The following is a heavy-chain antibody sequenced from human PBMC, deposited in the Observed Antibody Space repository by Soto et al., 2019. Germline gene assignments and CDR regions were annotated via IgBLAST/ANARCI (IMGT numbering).Heavy chain of an antibody. CDR1: GGSISSGGYY. CDR2: IYYSGST. V-gene: IGHV4-31*03. J-gene: IGHJ5*02. CDR3: ARDTAEYYYDSSGPRYNWFDP. Sequence: TSETLSLTCTVSGGSISSGGYYWSWIRQHPGKGLEWIGYIYYSGSTYYNPSLKSRVTISVDTSKNQFSLKLSSVTAADTAVYYCARDTAEYYYDSSGPRYNWFDPWGQGTLVTVSS. D-gene: IGHD3-22*01.